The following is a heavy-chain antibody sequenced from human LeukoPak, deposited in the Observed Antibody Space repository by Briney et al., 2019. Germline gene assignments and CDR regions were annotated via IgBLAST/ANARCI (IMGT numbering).Heavy chain of an antibody. CDR2: INHSGSN. CDR3: XRXPPXVAAKFYNWFDP. D-gene: IGHD2-15*01. V-gene: IGHV4-34*01. Sequence: SETLSLTCAVYGGSFSGYYWRWIRQPPGKGLEWIGEINHSGSNNYNPSLKSRVTISVDTSKNQFSLKPSSVTAADTAVYYCXRXPPXVAAKFYNWFDPWGQGTLVTVSS. CDR1: GGSFSGYY. J-gene: IGHJ5*02.